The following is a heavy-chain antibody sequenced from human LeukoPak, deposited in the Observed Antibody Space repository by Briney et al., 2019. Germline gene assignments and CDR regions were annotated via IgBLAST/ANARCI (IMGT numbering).Heavy chain of an antibody. CDR1: GYTFTSYA. Sequence: ASVKVSCKASGYTFTSYAMHWVRQAPGQRLEWMGWINAGNGNTKYSQKFQGRVTITRDTSASTIYMELSSLRSKDTAVYYCARAFVIRNWFDPWGQGTLVTVSS. CDR2: INAGNGNT. J-gene: IGHJ5*02. CDR3: ARAFVIRNWFDP. D-gene: IGHD2-21*01. V-gene: IGHV1-3*01.